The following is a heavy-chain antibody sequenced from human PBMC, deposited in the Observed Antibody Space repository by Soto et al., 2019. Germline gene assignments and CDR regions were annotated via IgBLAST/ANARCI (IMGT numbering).Heavy chain of an antibody. CDR1: GGSISSSNYY. J-gene: IGHJ5*02. CDR3: LGGSYDYNWFDP. D-gene: IGHD1-26*01. Sequence: SETLSLTCTVSGGSISSSNYYWGWIRQPPGKGLEWIGSIYYSGSTYYNPSLKSRVTISVDTSKNQFSLKLSSVTAADTAVYYCLGGSYDYNWFDPWGQGTLVTVSS. CDR2: IYYSGST. V-gene: IGHV4-39*01.